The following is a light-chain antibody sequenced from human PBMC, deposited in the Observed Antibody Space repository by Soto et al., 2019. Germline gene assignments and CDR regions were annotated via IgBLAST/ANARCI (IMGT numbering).Light chain of an antibody. J-gene: IGKJ3*01. CDR2: GAS. CDR3: QQFGSSPGFT. Sequence: EIVLTQSPGTLSLSPGERATLSGRVSQSINSRYLAWYQQKPGQAPRLLIYGASSRATGIPDRFSGSGSGTDFTLTISRLEPEDFAVYYCQQFGSSPGFTFGPGTKVDIK. V-gene: IGKV3-20*01. CDR1: QSINSRY.